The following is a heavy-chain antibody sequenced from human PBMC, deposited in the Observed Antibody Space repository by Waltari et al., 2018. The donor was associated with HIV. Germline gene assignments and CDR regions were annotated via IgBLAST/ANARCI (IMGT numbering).Heavy chain of an antibody. J-gene: IGHJ4*02. CDR2: IKEDGSEI. Sequence: EVRLVESGGDLVQPGRSLRLSCAPSGFTFSTLWQTWVRQAPGKGLEWVANIKEDGSEIHYVDSVKGRFTISRDNAKNSLYLQMNSLRAEDTAVYYCARRQQLTDWGQGTLVTVSS. CDR1: GFTFSTLW. CDR3: ARRQQLTD. V-gene: IGHV3-7*01. D-gene: IGHD6-13*01.